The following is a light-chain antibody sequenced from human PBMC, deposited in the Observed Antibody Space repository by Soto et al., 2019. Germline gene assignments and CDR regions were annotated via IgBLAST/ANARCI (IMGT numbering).Light chain of an antibody. CDR1: SSDIGAYNL. J-gene: IGLJ2*01. CDR2: DVN. CDR3: TSWTTSTTMI. Sequence: QSALTQPASVSGSPGQSITLSCTGTSSDIGAYNLVFWYQQHPGTAPRLMLYDVNIRPSGVSNRCSGSKSGNTASLTMSGLQAEDEADYYCTSWTTSTTMIFGGGTKLTV. V-gene: IGLV2-14*03.